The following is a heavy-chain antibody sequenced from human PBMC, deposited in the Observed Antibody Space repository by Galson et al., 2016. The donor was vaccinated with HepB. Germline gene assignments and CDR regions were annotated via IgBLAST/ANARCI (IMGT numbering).Heavy chain of an antibody. J-gene: IGHJ4*02. Sequence: SLRLSCAASGFTFSDYGMHWVRQAPGKGPEWVAVVSYDGNNKYYSDSVKGRFTISRDNSKNTLYLQMNSLRAEDSAVYYCARESPHIAVPVLDDWGQGTLVTVSS. CDR2: VSYDGNNK. CDR3: ARESPHIAVPVLDD. D-gene: IGHD6-19*01. V-gene: IGHV3-30*03. CDR1: GFTFSDYG.